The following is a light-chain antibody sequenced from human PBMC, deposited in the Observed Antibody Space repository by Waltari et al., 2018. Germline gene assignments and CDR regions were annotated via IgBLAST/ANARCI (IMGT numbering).Light chain of an antibody. V-gene: IGKV3-11*01. CDR1: QSVSNS. CDR2: DAS. CDR3: QQRTNSFT. Sequence: EIVLPQSPATLSLSPGERATLSCMASQSVSNSLAWYQQNPGQAPTLLIYDASTRATGIPARFSGSGSGTDFTLTISSLEPEDFAVYYCQQRTNSFTFGPGTKVDIK. J-gene: IGKJ3*01.